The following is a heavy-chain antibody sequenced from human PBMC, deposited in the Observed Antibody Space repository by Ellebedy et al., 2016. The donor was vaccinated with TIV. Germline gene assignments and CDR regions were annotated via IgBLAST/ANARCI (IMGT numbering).Heavy chain of an antibody. D-gene: IGHD4-17*01. V-gene: IGHV4-59*08. J-gene: IGHJ4*02. CDR1: GGSISSYY. Sequence: MPSETLSLTCTVSGGSISSYYWSWIRQPPGKGLDWIGYIYYSGSTNYNPSLKSRVTISVDMSKNQFSLRLSSVTAADTAEYYCAGDYGAYFDYWGQGTLVTVSS. CDR2: IYYSGST. CDR3: AGDYGAYFDY.